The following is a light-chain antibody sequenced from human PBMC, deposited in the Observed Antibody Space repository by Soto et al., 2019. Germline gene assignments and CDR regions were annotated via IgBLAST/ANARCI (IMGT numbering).Light chain of an antibody. CDR3: EQYNEWPYT. CDR1: QTVSNN. Sequence: DIVMTQSPATLSVSPGDGATLSCRASQTVSNNLAWYRQKPGQVPRLLIYGETTRASGVPSKFSGSGFGTEFTLFVSSLQSEDFAIYYCEQYNEWPYTFGQGTKLEIK. J-gene: IGKJ2*01. V-gene: IGKV3-15*01. CDR2: GET.